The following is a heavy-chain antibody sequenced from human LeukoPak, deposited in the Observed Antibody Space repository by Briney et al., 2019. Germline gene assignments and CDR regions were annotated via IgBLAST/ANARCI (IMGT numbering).Heavy chain of an antibody. J-gene: IGHJ3*02. Sequence: ASVKVSCKAPGYTFTGYYMHWVRQAPGQGLEWMGWINPNSGGTNYAQKFQGRVTMTRDTSISTAYMELSRLRSDDTAVYYCARHPPATYYDIYAFDIWGQGTMVTVSS. CDR1: GYTFTGYY. CDR2: INPNSGGT. CDR3: ARHPPATYYDIYAFDI. V-gene: IGHV1-2*02. D-gene: IGHD3-9*01.